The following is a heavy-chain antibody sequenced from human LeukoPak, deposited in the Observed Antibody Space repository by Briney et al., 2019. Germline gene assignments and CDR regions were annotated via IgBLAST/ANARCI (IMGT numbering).Heavy chain of an antibody. J-gene: IGHJ4*02. D-gene: IGHD6-13*01. V-gene: IGHV4-34*01. CDR2: INHSGST. Sequence: SETLSLTCAVYGGSFSGYYWSWIHQPPGKGLEWIGEINHSGSTNYNPSLKGRVTISVDTSKNQFSLKLSSVTAADTAVYYCARILGSSSWYREYYFDYWGQGTLVTVSS. CDR3: ARILGSSSWYREYYFDY. CDR1: GGSFSGYY.